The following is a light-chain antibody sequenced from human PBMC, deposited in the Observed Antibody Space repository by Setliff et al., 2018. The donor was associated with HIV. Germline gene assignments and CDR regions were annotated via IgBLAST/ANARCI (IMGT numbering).Light chain of an antibody. Sequence: QSALGQPASVSGSPGQSITISCTETSTDIGHYGLVSWYQQHPGRAPQLILFDVNKRPSGVSSRFFGSKSGNTASLSISGLQAGDEADYFCCAYAGSDTCVFGTGTKV. CDR3: CAYAGSDTCV. CDR2: DVN. V-gene: IGLV2-23*02. J-gene: IGLJ1*01. CDR1: STDIGHYGL.